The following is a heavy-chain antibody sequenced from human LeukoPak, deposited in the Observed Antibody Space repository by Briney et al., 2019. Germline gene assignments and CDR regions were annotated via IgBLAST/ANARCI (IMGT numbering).Heavy chain of an antibody. CDR3: ARDNSGSYHPRSVWFDP. CDR2: MNPNSGNT. CDR1: GYTFTSYD. V-gene: IGHV1-8*01. J-gene: IGHJ5*02. D-gene: IGHD3-10*01. Sequence: ASVKVSCKASGYTFTSYDINWVRQATGQGLKWMGWMNPNSGNTGYAQKFQGRVTMTRDTSISTAYMELSSLRSEDTAVYYCARDNSGSYHPRSVWFDPWGQGTLVTVSS.